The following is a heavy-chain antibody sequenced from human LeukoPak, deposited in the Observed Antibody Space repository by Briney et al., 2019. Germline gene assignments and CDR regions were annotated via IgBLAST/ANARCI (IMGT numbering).Heavy chain of an antibody. D-gene: IGHD3-9*01. CDR2: ISSSGSTI. Sequence: GGSLRLSCAASGFTFSSYEMNWVRQAPGKGLEWVSCISSSGSTIYYADSVKGRFTISRDNAKNSLYLQMNSLRAEDTAVYFCARASRHFDWLLPNLDYWGQGTLVTVSS. CDR3: ARASRHFDWLLPNLDY. CDR1: GFTFSSYE. V-gene: IGHV3-48*03. J-gene: IGHJ4*02.